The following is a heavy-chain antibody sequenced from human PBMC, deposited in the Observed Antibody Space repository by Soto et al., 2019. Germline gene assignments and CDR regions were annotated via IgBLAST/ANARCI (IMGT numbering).Heavy chain of an antibody. J-gene: IGHJ6*02. V-gene: IGHV5-51*01. Sequence: HGESLKISCKGSGYSFTSYWIGWVRQMPGKGLEWMGIIYPGDSDTRYSPSFQGQVTISADKSISTAYLQWSSLKASDTAMYYCARHGNPTTMVKGYYYGMDVWGQGTTVTVSS. CDR3: ARHGNPTTMVKGYYYGMDV. CDR1: GYSFTSYW. CDR2: IYPGDSDT. D-gene: IGHD4-17*01.